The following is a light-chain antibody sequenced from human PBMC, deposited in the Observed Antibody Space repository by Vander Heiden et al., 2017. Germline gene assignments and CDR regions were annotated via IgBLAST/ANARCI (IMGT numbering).Light chain of an antibody. J-gene: IGKJ3*01. CDR1: QGISSS. CDR2: AAS. V-gene: IGKV1-13*02. Sequence: AIQLTQSPSSLSASIGDRVTITCRASQGISSSLAWYQQKPGKVPKLLIFAASRLQSGVPSRFSGSGSGTDFTLTISSLQPEDFATYYCQQLETYPWTFGPGTTVEIK. CDR3: QQLETYPWT.